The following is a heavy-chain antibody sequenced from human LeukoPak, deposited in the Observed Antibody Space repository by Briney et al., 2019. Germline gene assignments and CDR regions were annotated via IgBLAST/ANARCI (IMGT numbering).Heavy chain of an antibody. CDR3: ARGTSSGHLRVKLDS. CDR2: LYSGGNT. J-gene: IGHJ4*02. V-gene: IGHV3-53*01. D-gene: IGHD3-22*01. CDR1: GFTVSSNY. Sequence: GGSLRLSCAVSGFTVSSNYMTWVRQAPGKGLEWVVSLYSGGNTFYAESVRGRFTVSRDKPKNTLYLQMSSLRAEDTAVYYCARGTSSGHLRVKLDSWGQGTLVTVSS.